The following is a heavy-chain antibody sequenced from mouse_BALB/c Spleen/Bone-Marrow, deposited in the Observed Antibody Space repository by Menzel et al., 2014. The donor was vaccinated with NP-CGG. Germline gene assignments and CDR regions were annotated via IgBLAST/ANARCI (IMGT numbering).Heavy chain of an antibody. CDR3: ARHAYYDQTEVSFVY. J-gene: IGHJ3*01. D-gene: IGHD2-4*01. Sequence: DVQLVESGGGLVKSGGSLKLSCAASGFTLNNYGMSWVRQTPEKRLEWVATISGGGSYTFYPDSVKGRFTISRDNAKNDLYLQLSSLRSEDTALYYCARHAYYDQTEVSFVYWGQGTLVTVSA. CDR2: ISGGGSYT. CDR1: GFTLNNYG. V-gene: IGHV5-9-2*01.